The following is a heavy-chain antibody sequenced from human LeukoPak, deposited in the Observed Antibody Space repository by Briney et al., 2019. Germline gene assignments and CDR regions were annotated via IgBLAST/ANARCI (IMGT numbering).Heavy chain of an antibody. J-gene: IGHJ6*02. CDR2: IYPGDSDT. CDR3: ARLFTLVGRHGLDV. Sequence: GESLKISCKSFGYSFTDHWVAWVRQMPGKGPEWMGIIYPGDSDTRYSPSFQGQVTISADRSAATAFLHVNSLKASDTAIYYCARLFTLVGRHGLDVWGQGTTVTVSS. V-gene: IGHV5-51*01. D-gene: IGHD1-26*01. CDR1: GYSFTDHW.